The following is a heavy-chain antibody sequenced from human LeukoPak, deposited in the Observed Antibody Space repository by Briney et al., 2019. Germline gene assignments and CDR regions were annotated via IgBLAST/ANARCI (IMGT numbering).Heavy chain of an antibody. J-gene: IGHJ4*02. Sequence: PGGSLRLSCAASGFTFRSYPMSWVRQAPGKGLEWVSGISSSGASTFSADSVKGRFTISRDNSKNTLLLQMNSLRAEDTAIYYCAKVSGDYNDGFDYWGQGALVTVSS. CDR3: AKVSGDYNDGFDY. V-gene: IGHV3-23*01. D-gene: IGHD2-21*02. CDR2: ISSSGAST. CDR1: GFTFRSYP.